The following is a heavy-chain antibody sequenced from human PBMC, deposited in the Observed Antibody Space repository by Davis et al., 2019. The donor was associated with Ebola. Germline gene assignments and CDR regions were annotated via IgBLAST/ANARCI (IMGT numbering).Heavy chain of an antibody. CDR2: IYHSGST. V-gene: IGHV4-30-2*01. D-gene: IGHD2-21*01. Sequence: SETLSLTCAVSGGSISSGGYSWSWIRQPPGKGLEWIGYIYHSGSTYYNPSLKSRVTILVDRSKNQFSLKLSSVTAADTAVYYCARGVSIGPDYWGQGTLVTVSS. J-gene: IGHJ4*02. CDR1: GGSISSGGYS. CDR3: ARGVSIGPDY.